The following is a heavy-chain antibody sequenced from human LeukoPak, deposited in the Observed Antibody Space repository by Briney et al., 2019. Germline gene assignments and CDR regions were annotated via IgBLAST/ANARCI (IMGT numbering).Heavy chain of an antibody. V-gene: IGHV3-43D*03. CDR1: GFTFDDYA. J-gene: IGHJ4*02. CDR3: AKGYGGNNVYFDY. D-gene: IGHD4-23*01. CDR2: ISWDGDST. Sequence: GGPLRLSCAASGFTFDDYAMHWVRQAPGKGLQWVSLISWDGDSTYYADSVKGRFTISRDNSKNSLYLQMNSLRAEDTALYYCAKGYGGNNVYFDYWGQGTLVTVSS.